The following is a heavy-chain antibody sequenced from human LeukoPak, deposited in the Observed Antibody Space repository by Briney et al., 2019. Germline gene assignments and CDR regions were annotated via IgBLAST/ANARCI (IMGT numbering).Heavy chain of an antibody. V-gene: IGHV5-51*01. Sequence: GESLKISCKGAGYNFTTYWIGWVRQMPEKGLEWMGIIYPGDSDTRYSPSFQGQVTISADKSISTAYLQWSSLKASDTAMYYCARQKSKGGFGELSLIDYWGQGTLVTVSS. J-gene: IGHJ4*02. CDR1: GYNFTTYW. CDR2: IYPGDSDT. CDR3: ARQKSKGGFGELSLIDY. D-gene: IGHD3-10*01.